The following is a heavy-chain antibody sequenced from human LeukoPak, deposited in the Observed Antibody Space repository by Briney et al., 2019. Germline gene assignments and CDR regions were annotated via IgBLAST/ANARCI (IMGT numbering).Heavy chain of an antibody. V-gene: IGHV3-23*01. CDR1: GFTFSSYA. CDR2: ISGSGGST. D-gene: IGHD1-1*01. Sequence: GGSLRLSCAASGFTFSSYAMTWVRQAPGKGLEWVSSISGSGGSTYYADSVKGRFTISRDNSKNTLYLQMNSLRAEDTAVYYCAKDPGNNNWSYWYFDVWGRGTLVSVSS. CDR3: AKDPGNNNWSYWYFDV. J-gene: IGHJ2*01.